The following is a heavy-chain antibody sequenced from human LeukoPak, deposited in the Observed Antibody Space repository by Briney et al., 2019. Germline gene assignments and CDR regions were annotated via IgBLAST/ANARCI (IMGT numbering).Heavy chain of an antibody. CDR1: GYTFTGYY. V-gene: IGHV1-2*02. CDR2: IKPNNGGT. D-gene: IGHD3-16*01. Sequence: ASVKVSCKASGYTFTGYYMHWVRQAPGQGLEWMGWIKPNNGGTNYAQKFQGRVTMTRDTSISTAYMELRSLKSDDTAVYYCARDGGGMDVWGQGTTVTVSS. CDR3: ARDGGGMDV. J-gene: IGHJ6*02.